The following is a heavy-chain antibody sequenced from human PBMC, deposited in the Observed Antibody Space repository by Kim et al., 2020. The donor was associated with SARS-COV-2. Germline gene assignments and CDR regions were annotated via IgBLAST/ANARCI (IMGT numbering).Heavy chain of an antibody. J-gene: IGHJ3*02. CDR2: IKSETDGGTT. V-gene: IGHV3-15*01. D-gene: IGHD5-18*01. Sequence: GGSLRLSCAASGFTFSNAWMSWVRQAPGKGLEWVGRIKSETDGGTTDYAAPVKGRFTISRDDSKNTLYLQMNSLKTEDTAVYYCTTDDYSYLFAFDIWGPGTMVTVSS. CDR1: GFTFSNAW. CDR3: TTDDYSYLFAFDI.